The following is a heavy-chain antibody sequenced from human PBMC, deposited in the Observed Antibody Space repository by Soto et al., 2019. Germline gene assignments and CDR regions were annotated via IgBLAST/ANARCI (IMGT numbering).Heavy chain of an antibody. CDR2: ISVYNGNT. CDR1: GYTFTTYA. CDR3: ARDSVAVRPGWFDP. J-gene: IGHJ5*02. D-gene: IGHD1-26*01. Sequence: XSVKVSCKASGYTFTTYAINWVRQAPGQGLEWMGWISVYNGNTNYAQKFQDRVTMSTDTSTNTAFMELRSLRSDDTAVYFCARDSVAVRPGWFDPWGQGTLVTVSS. V-gene: IGHV1-18*01.